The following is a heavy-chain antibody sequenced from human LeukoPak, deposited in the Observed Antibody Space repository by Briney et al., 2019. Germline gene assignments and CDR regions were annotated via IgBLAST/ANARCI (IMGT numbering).Heavy chain of an antibody. D-gene: IGHD2-15*01. Sequence: SETLSLTCTVSGGSISSGGYYWSWIRQPPGKGLEWIGYIYYSGSTNYNPSLKSRVTISVDTSKNQFSLKLSSVTAADTAVYYCAREGWSWDDAFDIWGQGKMVTVSS. V-gene: IGHV4-61*08. CDR1: GGSISSGGYY. CDR3: AREGWSWDDAFDI. CDR2: IYYSGST. J-gene: IGHJ3*02.